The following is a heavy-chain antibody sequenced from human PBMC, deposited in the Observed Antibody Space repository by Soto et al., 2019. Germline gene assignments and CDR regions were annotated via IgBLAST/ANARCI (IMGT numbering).Heavy chain of an antibody. V-gene: IGHV3-53*04. CDR3: ARVSSSWFNYYYYYGMDV. Sequence: GGSLRLSCAASGFTVSSNYMSWVRQAPGKGLEWVSVIYSGGSTYYADSVKGRFTISRHNSKNTLYLQMNSLRAEDTAVYYCARVSSSWFNYYYYYGMDVWGQGTTVTVSS. D-gene: IGHD6-13*01. CDR2: IYSGGST. CDR1: GFTVSSNY. J-gene: IGHJ6*02.